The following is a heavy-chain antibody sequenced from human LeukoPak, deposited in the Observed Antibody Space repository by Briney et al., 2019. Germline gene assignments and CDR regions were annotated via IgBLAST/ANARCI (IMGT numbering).Heavy chain of an antibody. CDR2: ISGSGGST. CDR3: AKGSSGYSSSWYDY. V-gene: IGHV3-23*01. Sequence: GGSLRLSCAASGFTFSIYAMSWVRQAPGKGLEWVSSISGSGGSTYYADSVKGRFSISRDNSKNTLYLQMNSLRAEDTAVYHCAKGSSGYSSSWYDYWGQGTLVTVSS. D-gene: IGHD6-13*01. J-gene: IGHJ4*02. CDR1: GFTFSIYA.